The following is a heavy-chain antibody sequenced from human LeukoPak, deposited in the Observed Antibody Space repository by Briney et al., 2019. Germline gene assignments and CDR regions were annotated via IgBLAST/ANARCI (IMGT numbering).Heavy chain of an antibody. V-gene: IGHV3-21*01. CDR2: ISSGSSYI. CDR1: GFTFSSYS. CDR3: ARGQQLAPYAEYFQH. D-gene: IGHD6-6*01. Sequence: GGSLRLSCAASGFTFSSYSMNWVRQAPGKGLEWVSSISSGSSYIYYADSVKGRFTISRDNAKNSLYLQVNSLRADDTAVYYCARGQQLAPYAEYFQHWGQGTLVTVSS. J-gene: IGHJ1*01.